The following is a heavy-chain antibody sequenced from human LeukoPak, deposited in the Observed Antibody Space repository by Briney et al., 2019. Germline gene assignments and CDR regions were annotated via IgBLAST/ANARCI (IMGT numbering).Heavy chain of an antibody. CDR2: IYYSGST. V-gene: IGHV4-39*01. J-gene: IGHJ4*02. CDR3: ARSTFSSSWDY. D-gene: IGHD6-13*01. CDR1: GGSISSSTYY. Sequence: SETLSLTCTVSGGSISSSTYYWAWIRQPPGKGLEWIGSIYYSGSTYYNPSLKSRVTISVDTSENQFSLKLSSVTAADTAVYHCARSTFSSSWDYWGQGTLVTISA.